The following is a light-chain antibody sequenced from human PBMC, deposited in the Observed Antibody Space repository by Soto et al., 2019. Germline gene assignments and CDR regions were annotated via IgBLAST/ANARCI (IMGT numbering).Light chain of an antibody. CDR2: RAS. CDR1: QSLSDN. Sequence: IVMTQSPDTLAVSPGETVTRTCRASQSLSDNLAWYQQKTGQPPRLLIFRASSRASGIPARFSGGGSGTEFTLTISRLQSEDFAVYYCKQYGNWPPWTFGPGTRVEIK. CDR3: KQYGNWPPWT. J-gene: IGKJ1*01. V-gene: IGKV3-15*01.